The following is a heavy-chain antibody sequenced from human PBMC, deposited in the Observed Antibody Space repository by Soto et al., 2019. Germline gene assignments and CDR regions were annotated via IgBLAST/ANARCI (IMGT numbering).Heavy chain of an antibody. CDR3: ARDSYDYVWGSYRYTGRYGMDV. D-gene: IGHD3-16*02. Sequence: EVQLVESGGGLIQPGGSLRLSCAASGFTVSSNYMSWVRQAPGKGLEWVSVIYSGGSTYYADSVKGRFTISRDNSKNTLYLQMNSLRAEDTAVYYCARDSYDYVWGSYRYTGRYGMDVWGQGTTVTVSS. J-gene: IGHJ6*02. CDR2: IYSGGST. CDR1: GFTVSSNY. V-gene: IGHV3-53*01.